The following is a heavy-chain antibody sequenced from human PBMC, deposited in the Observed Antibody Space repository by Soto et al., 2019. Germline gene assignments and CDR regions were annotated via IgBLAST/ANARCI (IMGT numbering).Heavy chain of an antibody. CDR3: AKGGDSWSGYSPH. CDR1: GFGFGHYV. Sequence: PGGSLRLSCAASGFGFGHYVMSWVRQAPGKGLEWVSGISATAVSSYSADSVKGRFTISRDNSQNMLYLQMNSLTVEDTAVYYCAKGGDSWSGYSPHWVQGTLVTVSS. V-gene: IGHV3-23*01. J-gene: IGHJ4*02. D-gene: IGHD3-3*01. CDR2: ISATAVSS.